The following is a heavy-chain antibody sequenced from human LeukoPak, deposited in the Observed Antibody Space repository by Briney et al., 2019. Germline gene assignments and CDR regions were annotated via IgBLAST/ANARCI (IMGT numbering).Heavy chain of an antibody. CDR2: ISGSGGST. D-gene: IGHD4-17*01. V-gene: IGHV3-23*01. Sequence: GGSLRLSCAASGFTFSSYAMSWVSQAPGKGLEWVSAISGSGGSTYYADSVRGRFTISRDNSKNTLYLQMNSLRAEDTAVYYCAKEKRDYGDPVAFDYWGQGTLVTVSS. CDR3: AKEKRDYGDPVAFDY. CDR1: GFTFSSYA. J-gene: IGHJ4*02.